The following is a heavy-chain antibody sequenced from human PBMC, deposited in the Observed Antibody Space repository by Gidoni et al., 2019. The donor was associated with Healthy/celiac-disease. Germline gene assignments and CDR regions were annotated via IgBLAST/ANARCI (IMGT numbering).Heavy chain of an antibody. CDR1: GGSFSGYY. D-gene: IGHD2-2*02. J-gene: IGHJ6*02. V-gene: IGHV4-34*01. Sequence: QVQLQQWGAGLLKPSETLSLTCAVYGGSFSGYYWSWIRQPPGKGLEWIGEINHSGSTNYNPSLKSRVTISVDTSKNQFSLKLSSVTAADTAVYYCARAPYVPAAILYYYYGMDVWGQGTTVTVSS. CDR2: INHSGST. CDR3: ARAPYVPAAILYYYYGMDV.